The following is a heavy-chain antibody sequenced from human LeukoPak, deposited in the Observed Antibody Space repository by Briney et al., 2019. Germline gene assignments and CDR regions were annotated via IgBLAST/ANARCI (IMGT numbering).Heavy chain of an antibody. CDR1: GDSISSSY. Sequence: SETLSLTCTVSGDSISSSYWSWIRQPPGKGLEWIGYMYYSGSSNYNPSLKSRVTMAVDTSKNQFSLKLSSVTAADTAVYYCARGTGQWRYRGWFDPWGQGTLVTVSS. J-gene: IGHJ5*02. V-gene: IGHV4-59*12. CDR2: MYYSGSS. CDR3: ARGTGQWRYRGWFDP. D-gene: IGHD6-19*01.